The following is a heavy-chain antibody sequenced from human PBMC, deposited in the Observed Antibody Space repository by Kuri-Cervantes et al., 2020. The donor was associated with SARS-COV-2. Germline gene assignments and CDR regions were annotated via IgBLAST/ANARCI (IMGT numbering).Heavy chain of an antibody. V-gene: IGHV1-18*04. D-gene: IGHD2-15*01. Sequence: ASVNVSCKASGYTFTNYGISWVRQAPGQGLEWMGWINGYNDNTKYAQKLQGRVTMTTGTSTSTAYMELRSLRSDDTAVYYCARGIVVVVAAMGYFDYWGQGTLVTVSS. CDR1: GYTFTNYG. CDR3: ARGIVVVVAAMGYFDY. J-gene: IGHJ4*02. CDR2: INGYNDNT.